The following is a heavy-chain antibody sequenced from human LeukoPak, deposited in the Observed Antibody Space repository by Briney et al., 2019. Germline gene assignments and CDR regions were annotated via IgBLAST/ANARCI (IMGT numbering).Heavy chain of an antibody. CDR1: GFTFSSYS. D-gene: IGHD3-22*01. J-gene: IGHJ6*02. CDR2: ISSSRSYI. V-gene: IGHV3-21*04. Sequence: GGSLRLSCAASGFTFSSYSMNWVRQTPGKGLEWVSSISSSRSYIYYADSVKGRFTISRDNAKNALYLQMNSLRAEDTAVYYCAKGPDSSGYGYYYGMVVWGQGTTVTVSS. CDR3: AKGPDSSGYGYYYGMVV.